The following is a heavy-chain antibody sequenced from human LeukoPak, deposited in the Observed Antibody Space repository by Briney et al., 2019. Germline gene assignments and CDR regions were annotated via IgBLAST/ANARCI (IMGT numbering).Heavy chain of an antibody. CDR3: ARIVGATPKGGVYFDY. Sequence: PSETLSLTCTVSGGSISSGDYYWSWIRQPPGKGLEWIGYIYYSGSTYYNPSLKSRVTISVDTSKNQFSLKLSSVTAADTAVYYCARIVGATPKGGVYFDYWGQGTLVTVSS. D-gene: IGHD1-26*01. CDR2: IYYSGST. CDR1: GGSISSGDYY. V-gene: IGHV4-30-4*08. J-gene: IGHJ4*02.